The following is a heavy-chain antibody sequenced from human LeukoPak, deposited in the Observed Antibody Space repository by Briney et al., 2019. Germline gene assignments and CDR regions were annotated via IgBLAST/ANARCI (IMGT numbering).Heavy chain of an antibody. Sequence: SGTLSLTCAVSGGSISSSNWWSWVRQPPGKGLEWIGEINHSGSTNYNPSLKSRVTISVDTSKNQFSLKLSSVTAADTAVYYCARAQGKQLVKGGWFDPWGQGTLVTVSS. D-gene: IGHD6-13*01. J-gene: IGHJ5*02. CDR3: ARAQGKQLVKGGWFDP. V-gene: IGHV4-4*02. CDR2: INHSGST. CDR1: GGSISSSNW.